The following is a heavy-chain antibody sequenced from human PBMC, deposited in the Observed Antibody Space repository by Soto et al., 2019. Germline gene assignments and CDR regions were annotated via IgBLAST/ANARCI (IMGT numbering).Heavy chain of an antibody. Sequence: QVQLQESGPGLVKPSQTLSLSCNVYGVSVSSGDYYWSWIRQHAGGGLEWIGYIDRSGSTYYKPSLRCRVIMSVDKSTNQIYMRLLSVTAADTAMYYCARDSGGNSENYYGLDVWGHGTTVTVSS. CDR3: ARDSGGNSENYYGLDV. D-gene: IGHD1-1*01. J-gene: IGHJ6*02. V-gene: IGHV4-31*03. CDR2: IDRSGST. CDR1: GVSVSSGDYY.